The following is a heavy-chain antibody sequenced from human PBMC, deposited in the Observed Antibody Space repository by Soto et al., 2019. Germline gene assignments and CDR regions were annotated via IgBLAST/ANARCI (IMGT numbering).Heavy chain of an antibody. CDR2: IYPGDSDT. D-gene: IGHD3-3*01. V-gene: IGHV5-51*01. CDR3: ARTIFGVVIMPDYYYYMDV. CDR1: YW. J-gene: IGHJ6*03. Sequence: YWSWIRQPPGKGLEWMGIIYPGDSDTRYSPSFQGQVTISADKSISTAYLQWSSLKASDTAMYYCARTIFGVVIMPDYYYYMDVWGKGTTVTVSS.